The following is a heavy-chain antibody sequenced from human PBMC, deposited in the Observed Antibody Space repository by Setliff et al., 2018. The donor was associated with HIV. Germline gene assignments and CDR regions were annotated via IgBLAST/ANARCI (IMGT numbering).Heavy chain of an antibody. CDR3: ARDFCGSSCSSGYGYFDH. CDR2: ISPSSTII. D-gene: IGHD2-15*01. Sequence: PGGSLRLSCAASGFTLSDHHMNWVRQAPGKGLEWVSYISPSSTIIYYPDSVKGRFTTSRDNARNSLYLEMNSLRADDTAVYYCARDFCGSSCSSGYGYFDHWGQGTLVTVSS. V-gene: IGHV3-48*01. CDR1: GFTLSDHH. J-gene: IGHJ4*02.